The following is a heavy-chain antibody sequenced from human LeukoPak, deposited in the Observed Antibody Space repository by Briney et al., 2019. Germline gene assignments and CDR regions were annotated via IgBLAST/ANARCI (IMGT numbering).Heavy chain of an antibody. CDR2: IIPILGIA. CDR3: ARGEYSSGWCFDY. Sequence: SVKVSCKASGGTFSSYAISWVRQAPGQGLEWMGRIIPILGIANYAQKFQGRVTITTDESTSTAYMELSSLRSEDTAVYYCARGEYSSGWCFDYWGQGTLVTVSS. V-gene: IGHV1-69*04. D-gene: IGHD6-19*01. J-gene: IGHJ4*02. CDR1: GGTFSSYA.